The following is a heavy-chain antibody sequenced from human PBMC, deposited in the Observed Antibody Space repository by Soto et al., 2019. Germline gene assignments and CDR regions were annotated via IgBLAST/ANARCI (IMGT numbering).Heavy chain of an antibody. CDR3: ARQEGYSNYVRYFDH. J-gene: IGHJ4*02. D-gene: IGHD4-4*01. CDR2: IYYSGST. CDR1: GGSVSSSDYY. Sequence: PSETLSLTCAVSGGSVSSSDYYWGWIRQPPGKGLEWIGSIYYSGSTYYNASLKSRVTISIDTSKNQFSLNLSSVTAADTAVYYCARQEGYSNYVRYFDHWGPGTRVAVYS. V-gene: IGHV4-39*01.